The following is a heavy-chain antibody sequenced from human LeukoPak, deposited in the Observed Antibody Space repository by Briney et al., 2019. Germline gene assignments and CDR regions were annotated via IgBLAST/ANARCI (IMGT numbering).Heavy chain of an antibody. V-gene: IGHV3-23*01. J-gene: IGHJ4*02. D-gene: IGHD3-3*01. Sequence: GGSLRLSCAASGFTFSSHAMSWVRRAPGKGLEWVSAISGSGDRTYYADSVKGRLTISRDNSKNTVYLQMSSLRAEDTAVYYCAKGSAFWSGYPADHWGQGTLVTVSS. CDR2: ISGSGDRT. CDR1: GFTFSSHA. CDR3: AKGSAFWSGYPADH.